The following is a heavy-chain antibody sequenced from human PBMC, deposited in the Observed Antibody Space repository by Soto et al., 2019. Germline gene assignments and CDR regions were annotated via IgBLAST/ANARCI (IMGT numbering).Heavy chain of an antibody. J-gene: IGHJ4*02. V-gene: IGHV3-13*04. CDR2: IGTTGDT. CDR3: ARAIGATLFDY. CDR1: GFTFSSYD. Sequence: PGGSLRLSCSASGFTFSSYDMHWVRQGTRKGLEWVSAIGTTGDTYYAGSVKGRFTISRENAKNSLYLQMNSLRAGDTAIYFCARAIGATLFDYWGQGTLVTVSS. D-gene: IGHD3-22*01.